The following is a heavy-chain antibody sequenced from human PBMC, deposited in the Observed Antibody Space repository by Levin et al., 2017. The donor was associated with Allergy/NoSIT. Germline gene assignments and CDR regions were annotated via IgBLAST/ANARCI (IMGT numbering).Heavy chain of an antibody. CDR1: GFTFSSYW. J-gene: IGHJ4*02. V-gene: IGHV3-7*01. D-gene: IGHD2-15*01. CDR3: ARDRNYIVVVVAAPELVVDY. Sequence: PGESLKISCAASGFTFSSYWMSWVRQAPGKGLEWVANIKQDGSEKYYVDSVKGRFTISRDNAKNSLYLQMNSLRAEDTAVYYCARDRNYIVVVVAAPELVVDYWGQGTLVTVSS. CDR2: IKQDGSEK.